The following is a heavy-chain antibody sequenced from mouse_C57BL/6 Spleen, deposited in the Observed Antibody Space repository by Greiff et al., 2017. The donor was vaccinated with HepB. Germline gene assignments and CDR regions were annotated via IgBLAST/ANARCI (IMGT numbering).Heavy chain of an antibody. Sequence: EVQLVESGEGLVKPGGSLKLSCAASGFTFSSYAMSWVRQTPEKRLEWVAYISSGGDYIYYADTVKGRFTISRDNARNTLYLQMSSLKSEDTAMYYCTREGLVYYYGSSYDGFAYWGQGTLVTVSA. J-gene: IGHJ3*01. V-gene: IGHV5-9-1*02. CDR1: GFTFSSYA. CDR3: TREGLVYYYGSSYDGFAY. D-gene: IGHD1-1*01. CDR2: ISSGGDYI.